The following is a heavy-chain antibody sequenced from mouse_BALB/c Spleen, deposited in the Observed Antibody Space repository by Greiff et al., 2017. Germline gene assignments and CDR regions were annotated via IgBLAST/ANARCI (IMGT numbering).Heavy chain of an antibody. Sequence: EAVGGLVQPKGSLKLSCAASGFTFNTYAMHWVRQAPGKGLEGVARIRSKSNNYATYYADSVKDRFTISRDYSQSMLYLQMNNLKTEDTAMYYCVRLDYWGQGTSVTVSS. CDR2: IRSKSNNYAT. J-gene: IGHJ4*01. V-gene: IGHV10-1*02. CDR1: GFTFNTYA. CDR3: VRLDY.